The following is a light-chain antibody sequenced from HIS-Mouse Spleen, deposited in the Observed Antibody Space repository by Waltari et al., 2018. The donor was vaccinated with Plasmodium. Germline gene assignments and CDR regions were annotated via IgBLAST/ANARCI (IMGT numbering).Light chain of an antibody. V-gene: IGLV3-19*01. CDR1: SLRSYY. Sequence: SSELTQDPAVSVALGQTVRITCQGDSLRSYYASWYQQKPGQAPVLGIYGKNNRPSGIPDRFSGSSSGNTASSTITGAQAEDEADYYCNSRDSSGNHLVFGGGTKLTVL. CDR2: GKN. CDR3: NSRDSSGNHLV. J-gene: IGLJ2*01.